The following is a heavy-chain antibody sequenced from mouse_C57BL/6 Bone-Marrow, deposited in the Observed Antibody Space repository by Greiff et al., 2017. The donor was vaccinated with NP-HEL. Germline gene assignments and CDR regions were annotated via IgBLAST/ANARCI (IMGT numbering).Heavy chain of an antibody. J-gene: IGHJ3*01. D-gene: IGHD1-1*01. CDR3: AREPLNLLLRWGFAY. V-gene: IGHV1-42*01. Sequence: VQLQQSGPELVKPGASVKISCKASGYSFTGYYMNWVKQSPEKSLEWIGEINPSTGGTTYNQKFKAKATLTVDKSSSTAYMQLKSLTSEDSAVXYCAREPLNLLLRWGFAYWGQGTLVTVSA. CDR1: GYSFTGYY. CDR2: INPSTGGT.